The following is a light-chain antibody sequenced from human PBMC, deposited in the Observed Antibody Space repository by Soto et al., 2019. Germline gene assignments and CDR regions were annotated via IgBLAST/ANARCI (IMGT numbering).Light chain of an antibody. J-gene: IGKJ1*01. CDR2: GAS. CDR3: QQYGSSRWT. V-gene: IGKV3-20*01. Sequence: ENVFTQSPCTLSLSPGERATLSCRASESVSSNYVAWYQQKPGQAPRLLVYGASSRATGIPDRFSGSGSGTDFTLTISRLEPEDFAVYYCQQYGSSRWTFGQGTKVDIK. CDR1: ESVSSNY.